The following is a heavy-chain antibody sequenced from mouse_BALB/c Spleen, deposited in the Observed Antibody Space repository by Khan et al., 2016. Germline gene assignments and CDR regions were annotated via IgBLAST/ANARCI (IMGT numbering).Heavy chain of an antibody. CDR3: ASTGWYFDV. Sequence: EVKLLESGGGLVQPGGSLKLSCAASGFAFSRYWMSWVRQAPGKGLEWIGEINPDSSTINYTPSLKDKFIISRDNANNTLYLHLSNVRSEDTVLYYCASTGWYFDVWGAGTTVTVSS. V-gene: IGHV4-1*02. J-gene: IGHJ1*01. CDR1: GFAFSRYW. CDR2: INPDSSTI.